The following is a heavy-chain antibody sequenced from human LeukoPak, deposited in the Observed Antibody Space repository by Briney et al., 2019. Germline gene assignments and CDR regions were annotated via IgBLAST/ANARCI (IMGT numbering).Heavy chain of an antibody. CDR2: IKQDGSEK. D-gene: IGHD2-2*01. V-gene: IGHV3-7*04. Sequence: GGSLRLSCAASGFTFSSYSMSWVRQAPGKGLEWVANIKQDGSEKYYVDSVKGRFTISRDNAKNSLYLQMNSLRAEDTAVYYCARDLYCSSTSRYLFTPLYNWFDPWGQGTLVTVSS. CDR1: GFTFSSYS. J-gene: IGHJ5*02. CDR3: ARDLYCSSTSRYLFTPLYNWFDP.